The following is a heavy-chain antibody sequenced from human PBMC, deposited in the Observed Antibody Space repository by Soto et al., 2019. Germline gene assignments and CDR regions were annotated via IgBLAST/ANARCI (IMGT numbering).Heavy chain of an antibody. CDR3: ARDPNESWNSYFFDP. CDR2: ISAYNGQT. V-gene: IGHV1-18*01. J-gene: IGHJ5*02. D-gene: IGHD3-3*01. Sequence: AASVKVSCKASGYPFDTYGINWVRQAPGQRPEWMGWISAYNGQTDYAQNFQGRVTMATDTSTNTAYMELRNLRSDDTAVYYCARDPNESWNSYFFDPWGPGTLVTVYS. CDR1: GYPFDTYG.